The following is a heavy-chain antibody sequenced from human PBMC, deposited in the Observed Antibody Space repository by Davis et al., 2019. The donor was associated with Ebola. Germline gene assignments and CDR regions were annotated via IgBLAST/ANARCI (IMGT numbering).Heavy chain of an antibody. CDR2: ISGYNGNT. Sequence: ASVKVSCKASGYMFTNYGISWVRQAPGQGLEWMGWISGYNGNTDYAQTVQGRVSMTTDTSTSTAYMELRSLRSDDTAVYYCARDKRLGYCSGGSCYRWFDPWGQGTLVTVSS. J-gene: IGHJ5*02. CDR3: ARDKRLGYCSGGSCYRWFDP. V-gene: IGHV1-18*04. CDR1: GYMFTNYG. D-gene: IGHD2-15*01.